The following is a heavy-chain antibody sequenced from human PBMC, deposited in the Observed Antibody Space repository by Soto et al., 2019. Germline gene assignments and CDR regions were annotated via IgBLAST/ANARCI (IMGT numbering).Heavy chain of an antibody. CDR3: ARGTYYYDSSGYYPADYFDY. CDR1: GGTFSSYT. D-gene: IGHD3-22*01. J-gene: IGHJ4*02. CDR2: IIPILGIA. Sequence: QVQLVQSEAEVKKPGSSVKVSCKASGGTFSSYTISWVRQAPGQGLEWMVRIIPILGIANYAQKFQGRVTITADKSTSTAYMELSSLRSEDTAVYYCARGTYYYDSSGYYPADYFDYWGQGTPVTVSS. V-gene: IGHV1-69*02.